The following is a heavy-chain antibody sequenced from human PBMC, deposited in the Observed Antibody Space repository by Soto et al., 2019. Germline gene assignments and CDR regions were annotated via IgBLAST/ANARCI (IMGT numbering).Heavy chain of an antibody. CDR3: ARAYCSGGSCYTNYYYYYGMDV. J-gene: IGHJ6*02. CDR1: GFTFSSYA. D-gene: IGHD2-15*01. CDR2: ISYDGRNK. V-gene: IGHV3-30-3*01. Sequence: QVQLVESGGGVVQPGRSLRLSCAASGFTFSSYAMHCVRQAPGKGLEWVAVISYDGRNKYYADSVKGRFTISRDNSKNTVYLQMNSLRAEDTAVYYCARAYCSGGSCYTNYYYYYGMDVWGQGTTVTVSS.